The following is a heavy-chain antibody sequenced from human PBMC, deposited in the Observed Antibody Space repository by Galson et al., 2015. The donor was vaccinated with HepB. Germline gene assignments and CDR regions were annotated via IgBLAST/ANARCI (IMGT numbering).Heavy chain of an antibody. CDR1: GFTFSNAW. CDR2: IKSKTDGGTT. D-gene: IGHD7-27*01. J-gene: IGHJ5*02. Sequence: SLRLSCAASGFTFSNAWMSWVRQAPGKGLEWVGRIKSKTDGGTTDYAAPVKGRFTISRDDSKNTLYLQMNSLKTEDTAVYYCTTGHPGLGPSWFDPWGQGTLVTVSS. V-gene: IGHV3-15*01. CDR3: TTGHPGLGPSWFDP.